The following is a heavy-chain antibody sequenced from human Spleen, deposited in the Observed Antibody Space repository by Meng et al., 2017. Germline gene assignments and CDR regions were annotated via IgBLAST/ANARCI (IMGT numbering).Heavy chain of an antibody. J-gene: IGHJ4*02. CDR3: ARGPTTMAHDFDY. V-gene: IGHV4-34*01. CDR2: INHSGST. CDR1: GGSFSDYY. D-gene: IGHD4-11*01. Sequence: LHHQKWGEGSLKPSETLSLTCFVSGGSFSDYYWSWIRQPPGKGLEWIGEINHSGSTNYNPSLESRATISVDTSQNNLSLKLSSVTAADSAVYYCARGPTTMAHDFDYWGQGTLVTASS.